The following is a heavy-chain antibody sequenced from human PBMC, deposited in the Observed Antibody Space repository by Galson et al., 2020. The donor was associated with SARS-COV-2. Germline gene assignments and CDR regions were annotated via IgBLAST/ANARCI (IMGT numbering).Heavy chain of an antibody. CDR3: ARLRLVMDYYYMDV. Sequence: HGESLKISCQGSGYIFTTHWISWVRQMPGKGLEWMGMIDPTDSNTNYSPSFQGHVTISIDKTISTAYLQWSSLKASDTAMYYCARLRLVMDYYYMDVWGIGTTVTVFS. J-gene: IGHJ6*03. CDR2: IDPTDSNT. D-gene: IGHD3-22*01. CDR1: GYIFTTHW. V-gene: IGHV5-10-1*01.